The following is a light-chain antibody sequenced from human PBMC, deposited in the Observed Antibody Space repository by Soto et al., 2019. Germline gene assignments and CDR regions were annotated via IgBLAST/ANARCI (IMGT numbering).Light chain of an antibody. CDR3: QQYNNWPRT. CDR2: GAS. Sequence: EIVMTQSPATLSVSPGERAALSCRASQSVGSNLAWYQQKPGQAPRLLIYGASTRATAVPARFSGSGSGTEFTLTISSLQSEDFAVYYCQQYNNWPRTFGQGTKVEIK. CDR1: QSVGSN. J-gene: IGKJ1*01. V-gene: IGKV3-15*01.